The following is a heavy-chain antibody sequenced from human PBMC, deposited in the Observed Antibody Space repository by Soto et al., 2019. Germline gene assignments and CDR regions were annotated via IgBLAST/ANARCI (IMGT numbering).Heavy chain of an antibody. J-gene: IGHJ3*02. Sequence: ASVKVSCKASGYTFTSYYMHWVRQPPRQGLEWMGIINPSGGSTSYAQKFQGRVTMTRDTSTNPVYMALSSLRSADTAVYYCARDYDSSGYRPRSAFDIRGQGTMVTGSS. D-gene: IGHD3-22*01. V-gene: IGHV1-46*01. CDR1: GYTFTSYY. CDR3: ARDYDSSGYRPRSAFDI. CDR2: INPSGGST.